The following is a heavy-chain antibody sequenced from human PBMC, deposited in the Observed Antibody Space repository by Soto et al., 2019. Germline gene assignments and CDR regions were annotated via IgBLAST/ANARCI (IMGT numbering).Heavy chain of an antibody. CDR3: AKDTSSNYVASGSGFDP. Sequence: PGGSLRLSCAASGFTFDDYAMHWVRQAPGKGLEWVSGISWNSGSIGYADSVKGRFTISRDNAKNSLYLQMNSLRAEDTALYYCAKDTSSNYVASGSGFDPWGQGTLVTVSS. V-gene: IGHV3-9*01. D-gene: IGHD4-4*01. J-gene: IGHJ5*02. CDR2: ISWNSGSI. CDR1: GFTFDDYA.